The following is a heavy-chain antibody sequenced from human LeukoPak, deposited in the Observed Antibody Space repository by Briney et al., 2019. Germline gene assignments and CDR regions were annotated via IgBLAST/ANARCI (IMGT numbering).Heavy chain of an antibody. CDR3: TTRRQDGC. CDR1: GITLSDAW. J-gene: IGHJ4*02. Sequence: GGSLRLSCVASGITLSDAWMSWVPQAPGKGLEWVGRIKSKIDGGTIDYGAPVKGRFTISRDDSRNTLYLRMNSLKTEDAAVYYCTTRRQDGCWGQGTLVTVS. V-gene: IGHV3-15*01. CDR2: IKSKIDGGTI.